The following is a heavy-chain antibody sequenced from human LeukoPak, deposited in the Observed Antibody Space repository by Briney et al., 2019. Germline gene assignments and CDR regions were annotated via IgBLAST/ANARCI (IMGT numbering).Heavy chain of an antibody. CDR2: ISYDGSNK. D-gene: IGHD5-18*01. V-gene: IGHV3-30*03. Sequence: AGGSLRLSCAASGFTFSSYGMHWVRQAPGKGLEWVAVISYDGSNKYYADSVKGRFTISRDNSKNTLYLQMNSLRAEDTAVYYCARLRGYDAFDIWGQGTMVTVSS. CDR1: GFTFSSYG. J-gene: IGHJ3*02. CDR3: ARLRGYDAFDI.